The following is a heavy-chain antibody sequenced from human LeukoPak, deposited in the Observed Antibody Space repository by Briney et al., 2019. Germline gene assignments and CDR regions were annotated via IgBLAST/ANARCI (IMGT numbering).Heavy chain of an antibody. V-gene: IGHV4-34*01. CDR1: GGSLSDYY. Sequence: SETLSLTCAVYGGSLSDYYWSWIRQPPGKGLEWVGEINHSGNTNYNPSLKSRVTISTDKSKNQLSLKLSSLTAADTAAYYCAGFTITDSPIEFWGQGTLVTVSS. D-gene: IGHD3-10*01. CDR2: INHSGNT. CDR3: AGFTITDSPIEF. J-gene: IGHJ4*02.